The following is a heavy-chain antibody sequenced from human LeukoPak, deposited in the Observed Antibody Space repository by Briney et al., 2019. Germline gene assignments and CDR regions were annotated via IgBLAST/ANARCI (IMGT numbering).Heavy chain of an antibody. V-gene: IGHV3-11*01. CDR3: AHQVMLRGVLAWFDT. D-gene: IGHD3-10*01. CDR2: GSNNWRTI. Sequence: GWALRLSCAGSGCWFSELYMSWLGQAAGKELEGVAYGSNNWRTIFYGDSVKGRFTISRDNAQHSLFLEMNSLSPEDTAFYHCAHQVMLRGVLAWFDTWGQGALVTVSS. CDR1: GCWFSELY. J-gene: IGHJ5*02.